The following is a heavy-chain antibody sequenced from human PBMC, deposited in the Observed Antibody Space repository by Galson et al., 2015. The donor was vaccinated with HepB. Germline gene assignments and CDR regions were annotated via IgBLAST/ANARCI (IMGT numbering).Heavy chain of an antibody. CDR2: ISYDGSNK. Sequence: SLRLSCAASGFTFSTYAMHWVRQAPGKGLEWVAVISYDGSNKYYADSVKGRFTISRDNSKNTLYLQMNSLRAEDTAVYYCARAMGDILTGYDRGMDVWGQGTTVTVSS. V-gene: IGHV3-30-3*01. J-gene: IGHJ6*02. CDR3: ARAMGDILTGYDRGMDV. CDR1: GFTFSTYA. D-gene: IGHD3-9*01.